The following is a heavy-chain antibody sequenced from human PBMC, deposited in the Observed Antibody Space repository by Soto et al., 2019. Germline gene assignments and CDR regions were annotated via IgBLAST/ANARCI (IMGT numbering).Heavy chain of an antibody. CDR2: ISGSGGST. J-gene: IGHJ4*02. V-gene: IGHV3-23*01. D-gene: IGHD6-19*01. Sequence: GGSLRLSCAASGFTFSSYAMSWVRQAPGKGLEWVSAISGSGGSTYYADSVKGRFSISRGNSKNTLYLQMNSLRAEDTAVYYCAKDEGPGGAVALFDYWGQETLVTAPQ. CDR3: AKDEGPGGAVALFDY. CDR1: GFTFSSYA.